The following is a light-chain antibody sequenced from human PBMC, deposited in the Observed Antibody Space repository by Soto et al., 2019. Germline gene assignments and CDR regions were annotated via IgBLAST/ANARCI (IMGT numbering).Light chain of an antibody. CDR1: SSDVRGYNY. Sequence: HSALTQPASVSGSPGQSITISCTGTSSDVRGYNYVSWYQQHPGKAPKLMIYEVSNRPSGVSNRFSGSKSGNTASLTISGRQAEDEADYYCSSYTSSSTLVFGGGTKLTVL. J-gene: IGLJ2*01. CDR3: SSYTSSSTLV. V-gene: IGLV2-14*01. CDR2: EVS.